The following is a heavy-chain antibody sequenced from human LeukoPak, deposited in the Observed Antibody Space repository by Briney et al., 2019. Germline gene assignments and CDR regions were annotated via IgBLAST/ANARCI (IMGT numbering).Heavy chain of an antibody. V-gene: IGHV3-30*18. CDR2: ISYDGSNK. D-gene: IGHD1-26*01. CDR3: AKPVPSLVYYYGMDV. CDR1: GFTFSSYG. Sequence: GGFLRLSCAASGFTFSSYGMHCVRQAPGKGLEWVAVISYDGSNKYCADSVKGRFTISRDNSKNTLYLQMSSLRAEDTAVYYYAKPVPSLVYYYGMDVWGQGTTVTVSS. J-gene: IGHJ6*02.